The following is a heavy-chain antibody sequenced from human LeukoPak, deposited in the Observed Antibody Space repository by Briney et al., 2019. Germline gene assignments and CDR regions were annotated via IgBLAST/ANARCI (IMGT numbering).Heavy chain of an antibody. Sequence: SVKVSCKASGGTFSSYAISWVRQAPGQGLEWMGGIIPIFGTANYAQKFQGRVTITAGESTSTAYMELSSLRSEETAVYYCARDDTTGGGNAFDIWGQGTMVTVSS. CDR1: GGTFSSYA. CDR3: ARDDTTGGGNAFDI. D-gene: IGHD4-23*01. CDR2: IIPIFGTA. J-gene: IGHJ3*02. V-gene: IGHV1-69*13.